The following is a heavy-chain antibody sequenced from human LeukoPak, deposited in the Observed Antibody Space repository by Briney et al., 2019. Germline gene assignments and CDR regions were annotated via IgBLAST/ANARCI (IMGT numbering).Heavy chain of an antibody. V-gene: IGHV1-2*02. D-gene: IGHD5-12*01. CDR2: INPNSGAT. Sequence: GASVKVSCKASGYTFTDYYIHWVRQAPGQGLEWMGWINPNSGATNYPQKFQGRGTMTRGRSISTAYMELNRLRSDDTAIYYCATGSGYDYLAIDIWGQGTVVTVSS. J-gene: IGHJ3*02. CDR1: GYTFTDYY. CDR3: ATGSGYDYLAIDI.